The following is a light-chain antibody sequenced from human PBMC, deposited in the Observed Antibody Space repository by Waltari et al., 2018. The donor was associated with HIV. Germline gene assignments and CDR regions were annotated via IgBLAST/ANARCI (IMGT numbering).Light chain of an antibody. J-gene: IGKJ4*01. CDR3: HQYGSSPKT. CDR2: GAS. Sequence: EIVLTQSPGTLSLSPGERATLSCRTSQSVSSTYLAWYQQKPGQAPRLLIYGASSRATGIPDRFSGSGSGTDFTLTISRLQPEDSAVYYCHQYGSSPKTFGGGTKVEI. CDR1: QSVSSTY. V-gene: IGKV3-20*01.